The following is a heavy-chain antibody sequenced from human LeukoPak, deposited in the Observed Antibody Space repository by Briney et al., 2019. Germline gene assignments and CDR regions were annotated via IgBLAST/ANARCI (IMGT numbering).Heavy chain of an antibody. CDR3: ARAPTHYYDSRGYYIDPYFDY. Sequence: GGSLRLSCAASGFTFSDYYMSWIRQAPGKGLEWVSYISSSGSTIYYADSVKGRFTISRDNAKNSLYLQMNSLRAEDTAVYYCARAPTHYYDSRGYYIDPYFDYWGQGTLVTVSS. CDR2: ISSSGSTI. V-gene: IGHV3-11*04. D-gene: IGHD3-22*01. J-gene: IGHJ4*02. CDR1: GFTFSDYY.